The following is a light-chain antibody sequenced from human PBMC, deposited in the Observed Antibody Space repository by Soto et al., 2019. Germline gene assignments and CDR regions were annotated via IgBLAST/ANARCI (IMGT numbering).Light chain of an antibody. V-gene: IGKV4-1*01. CDR2: WAS. J-gene: IGKJ2*01. CDR3: QQYYSTPYT. CDR1: QTVLYSANDKNY. Sequence: DIVMTQSPDSLAVSLGERATINCKSRQTVLYSANDKNYLAWYQQKPGQHPKLLINWASTRQSGVPDRFSGSGSGTDFTLTISSLQAEDVAVYYCQQYYSTPYTFGQGTKLEIK.